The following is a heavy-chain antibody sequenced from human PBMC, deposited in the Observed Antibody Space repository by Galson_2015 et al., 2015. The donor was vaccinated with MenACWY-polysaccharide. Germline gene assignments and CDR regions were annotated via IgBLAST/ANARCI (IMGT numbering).Heavy chain of an antibody. CDR1: GFTFSGSA. J-gene: IGHJ4*02. CDR2: IRSKVDSYAT. D-gene: IGHD1-26*01. CDR3: TISIVGTTSGYY. Sequence: SLRLSCAASGFTFSGSAMHWVRQASGKGLEWVGRIRSKVDSYATAYAASVKGRFTISRDDSKNTAYLQMNSLTTEDTAVYYCTISIVGTTSGYYWGQGTLVTVSS. V-gene: IGHV3-73*01.